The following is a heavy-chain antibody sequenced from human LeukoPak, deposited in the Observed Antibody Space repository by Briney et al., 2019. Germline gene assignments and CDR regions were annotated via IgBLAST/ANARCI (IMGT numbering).Heavy chain of an antibody. V-gene: IGHV1-2*02. J-gene: IGHJ4*02. CDR2: INPNSGGT. CDR1: GDTFSAQS. D-gene: IGHD2/OR15-2a*01. Sequence: ASVKVSCKASGDTFSAQSIHWGRQAPGQGLEWVGWINPNSGGTNYAQKFEGRIAMTTDTTINTGYMEMSRLVCDEKAVYYCARAHISVRLYHFDYWGQGTLVTVSS. CDR3: ARAHISVRLYHFDY.